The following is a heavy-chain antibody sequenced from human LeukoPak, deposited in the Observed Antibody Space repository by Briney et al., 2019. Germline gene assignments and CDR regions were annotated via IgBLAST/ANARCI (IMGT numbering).Heavy chain of an antibody. CDR1: GGPLSNYD. CDR2: IFPIFNSP. V-gene: IGHV1-69*05. J-gene: IGHJ4*02. CDR3: ARGAGGYKLLYFDT. Sequence: SVKVSCKASGGPLSNYDITWVRQAPGQGLEWMGGIFPIFNSPNSAQRFQGGVTFTTDKSTSTVYMELNSLRSEDTAVYYCARGAGGYKLLYFDTWGQGTLVTVSS. D-gene: IGHD5-12*01.